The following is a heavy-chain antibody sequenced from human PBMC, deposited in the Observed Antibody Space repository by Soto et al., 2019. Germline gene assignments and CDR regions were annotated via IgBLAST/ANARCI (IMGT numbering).Heavy chain of an antibody. CDR1: GGSISSGDYY. Sequence: SETLSLTCTVSGGSISSGDYYWSWIRQPPGKGLEWIGYIYYSGSTYYSPSLKSRVTISVDTSKNQFSLKLSSVTAADTAVYYCASQTYYYDSSGPQGGWFDPWGQGTLVTVSS. CDR2: IYYSGST. CDR3: ASQTYYYDSSGPQGGWFDP. V-gene: IGHV4-30-4*01. D-gene: IGHD3-22*01. J-gene: IGHJ5*02.